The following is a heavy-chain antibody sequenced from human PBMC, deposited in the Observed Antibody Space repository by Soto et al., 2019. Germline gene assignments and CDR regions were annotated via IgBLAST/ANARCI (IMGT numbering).Heavy chain of an antibody. V-gene: IGHV4-34*01. CDR3: ARGWGRIFDS. Sequence: QVQLQQWGAGLLKPSETLSLTCAVYGGCFSGYFWSWIRQPPGKGLVWIGEINHSGSTNYNPSLKSRVTISVDTSKNQYSLRLSSVTAADTAVYHCARGWGRIFDSRGQGTLVTVSS. J-gene: IGHJ4*02. CDR2: INHSGST. D-gene: IGHD7-27*01. CDR1: GGCFSGYF.